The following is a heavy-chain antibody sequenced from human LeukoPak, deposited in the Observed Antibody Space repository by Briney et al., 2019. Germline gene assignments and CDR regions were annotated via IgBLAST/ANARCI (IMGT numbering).Heavy chain of an antibody. J-gene: IGHJ4*02. D-gene: IGHD6-13*01. Sequence: GASVKVSCKASGGTFSSYAISWVRQAPGQGLEWMGGIIPIFGTANYAQKFQGRVTITADKSTSTAYMELSSLRSEDTAAYYCARNDAAAGAQFDYWGQGTLVTVSS. CDR3: ARNDAAAGAQFDY. CDR2: IIPIFGTA. CDR1: GGTFSSYA. V-gene: IGHV1-69*06.